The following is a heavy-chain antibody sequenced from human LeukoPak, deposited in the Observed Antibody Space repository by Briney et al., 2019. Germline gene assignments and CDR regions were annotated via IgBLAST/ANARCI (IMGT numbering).Heavy chain of an antibody. CDR2: ISGSGGST. V-gene: IGHV3-23*01. J-gene: IGHJ5*02. D-gene: IGHD3-10*01. CDR1: GFTFSSFA. CDR3: AKDFSVCVTMIRGPFDP. Sequence: GGSLRLSCSASGFTFSSFAMSWVRQAPEKGLEWVSGISGSGGSTYYADSMKGRFTISRDNSKNTLYLQINSLRAEDTAVYYCAKDFSVCVTMIRGPFDPWGQGTLVTVSS.